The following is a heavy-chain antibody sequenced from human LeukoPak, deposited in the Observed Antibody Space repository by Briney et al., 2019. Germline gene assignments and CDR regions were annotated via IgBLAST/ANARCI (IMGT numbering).Heavy chain of an antibody. J-gene: IGHJ3*02. V-gene: IGHV1-2*02. D-gene: IGHD6-19*01. Sequence: ASVKVSCKASGYTFTGYYMHWVRQAPGQGLEWMGWINPNSGGTNYAQKFQGRVTMTRDTSISTAYMELSRLRSDDTAVYYCARDRSSGWQAFDIWGQGTMITVSS. CDR2: INPNSGGT. CDR3: ARDRSSGWQAFDI. CDR1: GYTFTGYY.